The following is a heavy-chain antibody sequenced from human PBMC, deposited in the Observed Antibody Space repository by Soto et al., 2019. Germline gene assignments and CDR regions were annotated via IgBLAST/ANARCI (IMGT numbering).Heavy chain of an antibody. D-gene: IGHD5-18*01. CDR2: ISYDGSDK. Sequence: QVQVVESGGGVVQPGGSLRLSCAASGFTFSSYGIHWVRQAPGKGLEWVALISYDGSDKYYADSVMGRFTISRDNSRNTLYLQMSSLRADETAVYYCVKERYAQLWLEDYGMDVWGQGTTVTVSS. J-gene: IGHJ6*02. CDR1: GFTFSSYG. CDR3: VKERYAQLWLEDYGMDV. V-gene: IGHV3-30*18.